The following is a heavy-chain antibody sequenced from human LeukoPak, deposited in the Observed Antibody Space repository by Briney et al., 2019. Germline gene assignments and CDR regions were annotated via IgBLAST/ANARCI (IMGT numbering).Heavy chain of an antibody. CDR1: GDSIINYY. Sequence: SETLSLTCTVSGDSIINYYWSWIRQSPGKGLEWIGYIYYSGSTKYNPSLKSRVTISVDTSKNQFSLKLSSVTAADTAVYYCARHRGSGSPYFDYWGQGTTVTVSS. V-gene: IGHV4-59*08. J-gene: IGHJ4*03. D-gene: IGHD3-10*01. CDR2: IYYSGST. CDR3: ARHRGSGSPYFDY.